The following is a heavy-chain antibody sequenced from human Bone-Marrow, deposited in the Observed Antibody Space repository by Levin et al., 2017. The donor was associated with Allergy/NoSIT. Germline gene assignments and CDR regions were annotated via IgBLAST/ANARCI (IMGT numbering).Heavy chain of an antibody. CDR1: GFTFSNAW. CDR2: IKSKTDGGTI. J-gene: IGHJ4*02. D-gene: IGHD6-13*01. V-gene: IGHV3-15*01. Sequence: MPGGSLRLSCAASGFTFSNAWMSWVRQAPGKGLEWVGRIKSKTDGGTIEYAAPVKGRFTISRDDSKNTLSLQMNSLKTEDTAVYYCTTYSSSWYYFDYWGQGTLVTVSS. CDR3: TTYSSSWYYFDY.